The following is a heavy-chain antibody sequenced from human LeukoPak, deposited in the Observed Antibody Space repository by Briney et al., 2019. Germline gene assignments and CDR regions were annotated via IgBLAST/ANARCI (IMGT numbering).Heavy chain of an antibody. V-gene: IGHV3-23*01. Sequence: GGSLRLSCAASGFTVSSIHVVWVRQAPGKGLEWVSAISGSGGSTYYADSVKGRFTISRDNSKNTLYLQMNSLRAEDTAVYYCAKDEGSSGPSDYWGQGTLVTVSS. D-gene: IGHD3-22*01. J-gene: IGHJ4*02. CDR3: AKDEGSSGPSDY. CDR2: ISGSGGST. CDR1: GFTVSSIH.